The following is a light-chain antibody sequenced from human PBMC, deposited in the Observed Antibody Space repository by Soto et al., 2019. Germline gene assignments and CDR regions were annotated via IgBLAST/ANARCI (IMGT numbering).Light chain of an antibody. CDR2: DVS. Sequence: APAAVYLSARETASESGRASQSVSSYLAWYQQKPGQAPRLLIYDVSNRATGIPARFSGSRSGTDFSLSLISLDPEHFAVYYCQHRPACLTPFAQGTRLEIK. J-gene: IGKJ5*01. CDR3: QHRPACLTP. CDR1: QSVSSY. V-gene: IGKV3-11*01.